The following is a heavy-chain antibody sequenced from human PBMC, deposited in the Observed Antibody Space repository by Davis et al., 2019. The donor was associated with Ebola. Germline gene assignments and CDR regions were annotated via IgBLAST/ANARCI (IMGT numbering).Heavy chain of an antibody. CDR1: GFTFSSYG. CDR3: ARRGYSALD. Sequence: PGGSLRLSCAASGFTFSSYGMHWVRQAPGKGLEWVAVISYDGSNKYYADSVKGRFTISRDNSKNTLYLQMNSLRAEDTAVYYCARRGYSALDWGQGTLVTVSS. J-gene: IGHJ4*02. CDR2: ISYDGSNK. V-gene: IGHV3-30*03. D-gene: IGHD5-12*01.